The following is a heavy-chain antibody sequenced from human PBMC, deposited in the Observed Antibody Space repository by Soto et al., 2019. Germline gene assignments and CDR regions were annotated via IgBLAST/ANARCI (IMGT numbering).Heavy chain of an antibody. D-gene: IGHD6-13*01. V-gene: IGHV1-8*01. Sequence: ASVKVSCKASGYTFTSYDINWVRQATGQGLEWMGWMNPNSGNTGYAQKFQGRVTMTRNTSISTAYMELSSLRSEDTAVYYCASFQREYSSSWYSLGRYYYYGMDVWGQGTTVTVSS. J-gene: IGHJ6*02. CDR2: MNPNSGNT. CDR1: GYTFTSYD. CDR3: ASFQREYSSSWYSLGRYYYYGMDV.